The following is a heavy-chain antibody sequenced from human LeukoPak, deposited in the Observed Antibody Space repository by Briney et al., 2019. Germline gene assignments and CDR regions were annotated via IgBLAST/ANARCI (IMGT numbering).Heavy chain of an antibody. CDR2: ISYDGSNK. CDR3: ARDSLGYYDFWSGYYTGGFDY. CDR1: GFTFSSYA. V-gene: IGHV3-30-3*01. J-gene: IGHJ4*02. D-gene: IGHD3-3*01. Sequence: PGGSLRLSCAASGFTFSSYAMHWVRQAPGKGLEWAAVISYDGSNKYYADSVKGRFTISRDNSKNTLYLQMNSLRAEDTAVYYCARDSLGYYDFWSGYYTGGFDYWGQGTLVTVSS.